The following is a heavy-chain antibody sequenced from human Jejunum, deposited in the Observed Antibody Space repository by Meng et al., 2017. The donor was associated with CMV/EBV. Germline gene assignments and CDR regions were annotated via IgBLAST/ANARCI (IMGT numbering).Heavy chain of an antibody. CDR1: GDSIRSHY. CDR2: IYYSGSA. D-gene: IGHD1-1*01. CDR3: ARGLGHASNNSHDS. V-gene: IGHV4-59*11. Sequence: SGDSIRSHYGSWIRQPPGKGLEWMGYIYYSGSATYSPSLRSRITISVDTSKNQFSLNLRSVTAADTAMYFCARGLGHASNNSHDSWGQGTLVTVSS. J-gene: IGHJ4*02.